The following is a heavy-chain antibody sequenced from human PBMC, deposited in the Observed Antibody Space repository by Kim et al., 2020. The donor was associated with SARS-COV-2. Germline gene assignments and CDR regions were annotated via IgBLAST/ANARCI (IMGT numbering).Heavy chain of an antibody. D-gene: IGHD3-10*01. Sequence: GGSRRLSCAASGFPFSRFWMHWVRQAPGKGLVWVSRTNEDGTTTNYADSVKGRFTISRDNAENTLYLQMNSLTAEDTAVYYCARDLSGADDYWGQGTLVTVSS. CDR1: GFPFSRFW. J-gene: IGHJ4*02. V-gene: IGHV3-74*01. CDR3: ARDLSGADDY. CDR2: TNEDGTTT.